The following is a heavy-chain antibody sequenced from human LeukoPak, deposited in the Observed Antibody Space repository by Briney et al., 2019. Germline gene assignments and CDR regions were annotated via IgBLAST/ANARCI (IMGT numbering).Heavy chain of an antibody. Sequence: PGGSLRLSCAASGFTFSSYGMHWVRQAPGKGLEWVAFISYDGSNKYYAESVKGRFTISRDNSKNTLYVQMNSLRTEDTAVYYCARGPVTRFEIWGQGTMVTVSS. D-gene: IGHD4-17*01. V-gene: IGHV3-30*03. J-gene: IGHJ3*02. CDR2: ISYDGSNK. CDR3: ARGPVTRFEI. CDR1: GFTFSSYG.